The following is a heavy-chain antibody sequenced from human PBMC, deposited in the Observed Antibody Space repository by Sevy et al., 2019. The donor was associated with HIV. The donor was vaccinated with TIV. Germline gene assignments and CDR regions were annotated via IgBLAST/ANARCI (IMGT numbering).Heavy chain of an antibody. V-gene: IGHV1-69*06. D-gene: IGHD4-17*01. CDR3: ARDAVATGTGFDAFDI. CDR1: GGTFSSYA. J-gene: IGHJ3*02. CDR2: IIPIFGTA. Sequence: ASVKVSCKASGGTFSSYAISWVRQAPGQGLEWMGGIIPIFGTANYAQKFQGRVTITADKSTSTAYMERSSLRSEDTAVYYCARDAVATGTGFDAFDIWGQGTMVTVSS.